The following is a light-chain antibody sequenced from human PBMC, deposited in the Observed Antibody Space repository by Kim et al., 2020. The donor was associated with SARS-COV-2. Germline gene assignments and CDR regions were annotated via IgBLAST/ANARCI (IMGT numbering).Light chain of an antibody. J-gene: IGKJ4*01. V-gene: IGKV3-11*01. CDR3: QQRSNWLT. CDR1: QSVSSY. Sequence: SLSPGEKATLSCRASQSVSSYLAWYQPKPGQAPRLLIYDTSNRATGIPARFSGSGSGTDFTLTISSLEPEDFAVYYCQQRSNWLTFGGGTKVDIK. CDR2: DTS.